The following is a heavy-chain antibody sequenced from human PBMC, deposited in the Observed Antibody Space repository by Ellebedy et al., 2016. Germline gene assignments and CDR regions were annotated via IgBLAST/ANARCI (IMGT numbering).Heavy chain of an antibody. CDR2: ISSSGSTI. CDR1: GFTFRNFF. V-gene: IGHV3-11*01. J-gene: IGHJ4*02. CDR3: ARDRSRLFSAGEDY. D-gene: IGHD3-16*01. Sequence: GESLKISXAASGFTFRNFFMTWVRQAPGKGLEWVSYISSSGSTIYSADSVKGRFTISRDNAKNSLYLQMNSLSAEDTAVYFCARDRSRLFSAGEDYWGQGALVIVAS.